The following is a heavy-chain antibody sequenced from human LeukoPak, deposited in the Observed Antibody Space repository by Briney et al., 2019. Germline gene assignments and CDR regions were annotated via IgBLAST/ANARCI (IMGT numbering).Heavy chain of an antibody. V-gene: IGHV1-24*01. Sequence: GASVKVSCKVSGYTLTELSMHWVRQAPGKGLEWMGGFDPEDGETIYAQKFQGRVTMTEDTSTDTAYMELSSLRSEDTAVYYCVTVLSGYYTGKGLDYWGQGTLVTVSS. CDR2: FDPEDGET. CDR1: GYTLTELS. D-gene: IGHD3-3*01. J-gene: IGHJ4*02. CDR3: VTVLSGYYTGKGLDY.